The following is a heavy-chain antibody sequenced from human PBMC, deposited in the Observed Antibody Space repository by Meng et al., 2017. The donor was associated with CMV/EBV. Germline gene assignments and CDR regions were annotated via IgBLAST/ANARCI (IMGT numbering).Heavy chain of an antibody. CDR2: IRYDGSNK. Sequence: GESLKISCAASGFTFSSYGMHWVRQAPGKGLEWVAFIRYDGSNKYYADSVKGRFTISRDNSKNTLYLQMNSLRAEDTAVYYCARGHYDFWSGFPVMDVWGQGTTVTVSS. CDR1: GFTFSSYG. D-gene: IGHD3-3*01. J-gene: IGHJ6*02. CDR3: ARGHYDFWSGFPVMDV. V-gene: IGHV3-30*02.